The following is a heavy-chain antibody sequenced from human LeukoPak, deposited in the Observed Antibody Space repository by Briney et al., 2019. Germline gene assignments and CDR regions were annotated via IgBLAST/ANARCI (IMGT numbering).Heavy chain of an antibody. Sequence: PSETLSLTCTVSGDSISSLFLSWIRQPAGKGLEWIGRIYGSRSTTYNPSLKSRVTISVDTSKNQFSLNLSSVTAADTAVYYCATPSYSSSWGTIDVWGQGTMVTVSS. D-gene: IGHD6-13*01. CDR2: IYGSRST. V-gene: IGHV4-4*07. CDR1: GDSISSLF. CDR3: ATPSYSSSWGTIDV. J-gene: IGHJ3*01.